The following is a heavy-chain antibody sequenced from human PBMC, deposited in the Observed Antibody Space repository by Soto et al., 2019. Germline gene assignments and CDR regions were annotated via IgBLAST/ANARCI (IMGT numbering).Heavy chain of an antibody. V-gene: IGHV3-73*01. Sequence: GGSLRLSYAASGFTFSGSAMHRVRQASGKGLEWVGRIRSKANSYATAYAASVKGRFTISRDDSKNTAYLQMNSLKTEDTAVYYCTRLPGIAAAGPDDYYYYYIDVWGKGTTVTVSS. D-gene: IGHD6-13*01. CDR2: IRSKANSYAT. CDR3: TRLPGIAAAGPDDYYYYYIDV. J-gene: IGHJ6*03. CDR1: GFTFSGSA.